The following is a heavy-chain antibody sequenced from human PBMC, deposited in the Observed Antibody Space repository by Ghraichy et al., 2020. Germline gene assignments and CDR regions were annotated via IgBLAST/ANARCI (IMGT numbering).Heavy chain of an antibody. V-gene: IGHV4-39*01. CDR3: ARQRQQLVRIDY. J-gene: IGHJ4*02. Sequence: SETLSLTCTVSGGSISSSSYYWGWIRQPPGKGLEWIGSIYYSGSTYYNPSLKSRVTISVDTSKNQFSLKLSSVTAADTAVYYCARQRQQLVRIDYWGQGTLVTVSS. CDR2: IYYSGST. CDR1: GGSISSSSYY. D-gene: IGHD6-6*01.